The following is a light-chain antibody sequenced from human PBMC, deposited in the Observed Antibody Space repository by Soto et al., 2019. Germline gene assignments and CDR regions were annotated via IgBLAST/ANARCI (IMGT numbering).Light chain of an antibody. V-gene: IGLV1-40*01. Sequence: QSVLTQPPSVSGAPGQRVTISCTGSSSNIGAGYDVHWYQQLPGTAPKLLIYGNSTRPSGVPDRFSGSKSGTSASLAITGLQSEDEADYYCQSYDSSLSARYVFGTGTKLTVL. CDR2: GNS. CDR3: QSYDSSLSARYV. CDR1: SSNIGAGYD. J-gene: IGLJ1*01.